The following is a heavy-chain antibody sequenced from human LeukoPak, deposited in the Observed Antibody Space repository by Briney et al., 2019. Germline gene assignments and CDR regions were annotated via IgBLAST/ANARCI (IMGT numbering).Heavy chain of an antibody. CDR2: ITRSSSAT. Sequence: GGSLRLSCAASGFTFSTYSMNWVRQAPGKGLEWVSYITRSSSATYYADSVKGRFTISRDNAKNSLYLQMNNLRDEDTAVYYCARESSIDYWGQGTLVTVSS. CDR3: ARESSIDY. J-gene: IGHJ4*02. CDR1: GFTFSTYS. V-gene: IGHV3-48*02.